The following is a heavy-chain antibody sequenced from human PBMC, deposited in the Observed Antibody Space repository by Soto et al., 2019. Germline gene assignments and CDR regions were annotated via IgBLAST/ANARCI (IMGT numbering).Heavy chain of an antibody. CDR2: INPGDSES. J-gene: IGHJ6*02. CDR1: GYSFSNYW. CDR3: AKSPGGLDGYNSDYYGMDV. D-gene: IGHD5-12*01. Sequence: GESLKISCKASGYSFSNYWIGWVRQMPGKGLEWMAIINPGDSESRYSPSFQGRFTISRDNSKNTVYLQMNSLRADDTAVYYCAKSPGGLDGYNSDYYGMDVWGQGTTVTVSS. V-gene: IGHV5-51*01.